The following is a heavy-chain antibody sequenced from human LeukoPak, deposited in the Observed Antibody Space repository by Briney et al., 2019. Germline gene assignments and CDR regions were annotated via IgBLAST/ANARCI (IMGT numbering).Heavy chain of an antibody. CDR1: GFTFSSYA. CDR3: ARGDLTALIVVVPAAPFDY. V-gene: IGHV3-30-3*01. D-gene: IGHD2-2*01. CDR2: ISYDGSNK. Sequence: GGSLRLSCAASGFTFSSYAMHWVRQAPGKGLEWVAVISYDGSNKYYADSVKGRFTISRDNSKNTLYLQMNSLRAEDTAVYYCARGDLTALIVVVPAAPFDYWGQGTLVTVSS. J-gene: IGHJ4*02.